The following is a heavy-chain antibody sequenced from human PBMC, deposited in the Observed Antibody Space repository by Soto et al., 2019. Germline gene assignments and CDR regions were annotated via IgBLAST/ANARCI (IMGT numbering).Heavy chain of an antibody. D-gene: IGHD2-2*01. CDR1: GFTFSSYG. J-gene: IGHJ5*02. CDR2: IWYDGSNK. CDR3: AKGEDIVLVPAVFWT. V-gene: IGHV3-33*06. Sequence: GGSLRLSCAASGFTFSSYGMHWVRQAPDKGLEWVAVIWYDGSNKYYADSVKGRFTISRDNSKNTLCLQMNSLRAEDTAVYYCAKGEDIVLVPAVFWTWGQGTLVTVSS.